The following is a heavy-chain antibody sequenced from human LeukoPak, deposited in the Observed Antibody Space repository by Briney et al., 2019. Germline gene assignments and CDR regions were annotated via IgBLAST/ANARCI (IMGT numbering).Heavy chain of an antibody. D-gene: IGHD2-2*03. CDR1: GFTLSSYA. Sequence: GGSLRLSCAASGFTLSSYAMSWVRQAPGKGLEWVSAISGSGGSTYYADSVKGRFTISRDNSKNTLYLQMNSLRAEDTAVYYWARLDIVVVPAATADYWGQETLVTVSS. CDR3: ARLDIVVVPAATADY. J-gene: IGHJ4*02. CDR2: ISGSGGST. V-gene: IGHV3-23*01.